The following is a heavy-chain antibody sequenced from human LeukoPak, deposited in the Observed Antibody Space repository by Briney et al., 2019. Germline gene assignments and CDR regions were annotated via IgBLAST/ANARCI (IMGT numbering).Heavy chain of an antibody. CDR2: ISYDGSNK. CDR1: GFTFSSYG. CDR3: AKDDAWVRYQD. D-gene: IGHD5-12*01. J-gene: IGHJ4*02. V-gene: IGHV3-30*18. Sequence: KPGGSLRLSCAASGFTFSSYGMHWVRQAPGKGLEWVAVISYDGSNKYYADSVKGRFTISRDNSKNTLDLQMNSLRAEDTAVYYCAKDDAWVRYQDWGQGTLVTVSS.